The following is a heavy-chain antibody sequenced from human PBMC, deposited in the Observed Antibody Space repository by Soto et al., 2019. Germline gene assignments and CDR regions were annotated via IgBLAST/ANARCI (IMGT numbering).Heavy chain of an antibody. CDR2: IIPIFGTA. CDR1: GGTFSSYA. Sequence: QVQLVQSGAEVKKPGSSVKVSCKASGGTFSSYAISWVRQAPGQGLEWMGGIIPIFGTANYAQKFQGRVTINPGETTSTAYMELSSLRSEDTAAYYCARKDSSSGNYYYYYGMDVWGQGTTVTVSS. V-gene: IGHV1-69*01. D-gene: IGHD6-6*01. J-gene: IGHJ6*02. CDR3: ARKDSSSGNYYYYYGMDV.